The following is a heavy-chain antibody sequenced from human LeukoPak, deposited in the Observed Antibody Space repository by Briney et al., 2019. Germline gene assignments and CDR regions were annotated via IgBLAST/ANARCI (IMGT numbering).Heavy chain of an antibody. CDR2: IIPILGIA. D-gene: IGHD4-23*01. V-gene: IGHV1-69*02. CDR3: ARGYGVNSRDLGAFDI. CDR1: GGTFSSYT. J-gene: IGHJ3*02. Sequence: GASVKVSCKASGGTFSSYTISWVRQAPGQGLEWMGRIIPILGIANYAQKFQGRVTITADKSTSTAYMELSSLRSEDTAVYYCARGYGVNSRDLGAFDIWGQGTMVTVSS.